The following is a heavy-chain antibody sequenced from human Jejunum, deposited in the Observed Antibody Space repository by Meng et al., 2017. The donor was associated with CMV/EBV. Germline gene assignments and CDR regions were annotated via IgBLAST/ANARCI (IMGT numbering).Heavy chain of an antibody. CDR1: GDSVSSNSAA. CDR2: TYYRSKWYN. D-gene: IGHD3-16*01. CDR3: ARGVHWFDP. Sequence: LSGDSVSSNSAAWHWLRQSPSRGLEWLGRTYYRSKWYNDYAVSVKSRITINPDTSENQFSLQLNSVTPEDTAVYYCARGVHWFDPWGQGTLVTVSS. J-gene: IGHJ5*02. V-gene: IGHV6-1*01.